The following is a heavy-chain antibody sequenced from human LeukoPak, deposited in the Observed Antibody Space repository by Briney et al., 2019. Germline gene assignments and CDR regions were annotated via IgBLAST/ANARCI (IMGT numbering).Heavy chain of an antibody. V-gene: IGHV3-30*04. D-gene: IGHD5-24*01. J-gene: IGHJ4*02. CDR1: EVIFSRYA. CDR2: LSYDDTNE. Sequence: GGSLRLSCAASEVIFSRYAMHWGREAPGKGLERGAILSYDDTNEYYADSVAGRFTISRDNSKNTLYLQMNSLRPDDTADYYCARDRRDGNNLAFHFDYCGQGTLVTVSS. CDR3: ARDRRDGNNLAFHFDY.